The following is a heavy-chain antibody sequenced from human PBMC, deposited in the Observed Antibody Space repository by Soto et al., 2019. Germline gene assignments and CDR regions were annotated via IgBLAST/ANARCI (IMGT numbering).Heavy chain of an antibody. Sequence: QVQLQESGPGLVKPSETLSLTCTVSGGSISSYYWSWIRQPPGKGLEWIGYIYYSGSTNYNPSLKGRVTISVDTSKNQFSLKLSSVTAADTAVYYCARSPALVGTVVHFDSWGQGTLVTVSS. V-gene: IGHV4-59*01. D-gene: IGHD2-15*01. CDR2: IYYSGST. J-gene: IGHJ4*02. CDR3: ARSPALVGTVVHFDS. CDR1: GGSISSYY.